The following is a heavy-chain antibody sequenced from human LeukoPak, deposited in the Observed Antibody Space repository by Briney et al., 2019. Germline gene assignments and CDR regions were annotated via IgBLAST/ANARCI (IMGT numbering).Heavy chain of an antibody. CDR2: IIPMFTTP. D-gene: IGHD2-2*02. J-gene: IGHJ5*02. V-gene: IGHV1-69*06. CDR3: AYSVSAAINNFFDP. Sequence: SVKVSCKTSGGTFSTAAIRWFRQAPGQGLEWMARIIPMFTTPDYAYKFLDRVTITADKSTSTAYMELTTLTSDDTAVYFCAYSVSAAINNFFDPWGQGTLVTVSS. CDR1: GGTFSTAA.